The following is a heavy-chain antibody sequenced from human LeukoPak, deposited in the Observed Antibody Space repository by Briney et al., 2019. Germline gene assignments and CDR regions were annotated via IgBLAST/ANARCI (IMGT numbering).Heavy chain of an antibody. CDR3: AKDEVKYYGSGSYSQLDF. CDR1: GFTFSSYG. Sequence: GGSLRLSCAASGFTFSSYGMHWVRQAPGKGLEWVAIISYDGSNKYYADSVKGRFTISRDNSKNTLYLQMSSLRAEDTAVYYCAKDEVKYYGSGSYSQLDFWGQGTLVTVSS. D-gene: IGHD3-10*01. CDR2: ISYDGSNK. J-gene: IGHJ4*02. V-gene: IGHV3-30*18.